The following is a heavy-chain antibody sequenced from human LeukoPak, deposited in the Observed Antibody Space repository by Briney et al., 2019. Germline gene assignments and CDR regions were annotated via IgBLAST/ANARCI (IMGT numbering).Heavy chain of an antibody. D-gene: IGHD3-3*01. CDR1: GGSFSGYY. Sequence: PSETLSLTCAVYGGSFSGYYWSWIRQPPGKGLEWIGEINHSGSTNYNPSLKSRFTISVDTSNNQFSLKLSSVTAADTAVYYCARTKYYDFWGGYYYYMDVWGKGTTVTVSS. V-gene: IGHV4-34*01. CDR2: INHSGST. J-gene: IGHJ6*03. CDR3: ARTKYYDFWGGYYYYMDV.